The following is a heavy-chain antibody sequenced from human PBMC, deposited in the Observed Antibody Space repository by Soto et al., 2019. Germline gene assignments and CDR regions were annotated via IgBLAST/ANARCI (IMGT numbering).Heavy chain of an antibody. CDR3: ARGDDHGSGLSGGMDV. Sequence: QVQLQESGPGLVKPSETLSLSCNVSGGSISSDDFFWSWVRQHPARGLEWIGYIYHSGTTYYNPSLQSRITISVDTSKHQFSLKLRSVTAADTAVYFCARGDDHGSGLSGGMDVWGQGTAVNVS. D-gene: IGHD3-10*01. CDR1: GGSISSDDFF. J-gene: IGHJ6*02. CDR2: IYHSGTT. V-gene: IGHV4-31*03.